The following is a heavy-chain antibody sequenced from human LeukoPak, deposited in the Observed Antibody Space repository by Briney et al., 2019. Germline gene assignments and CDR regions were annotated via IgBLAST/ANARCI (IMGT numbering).Heavy chain of an antibody. D-gene: IGHD3-10*01. V-gene: IGHV3-30*02. CDR3: VKVRGGSGSYYNDWFDP. J-gene: IGHJ5*02. Sequence: PGGSLRLSCAASGFTFSSFGMHWVRQAPGKGLEWVTFIRNDVISKYYADSVKGRFTISRDNSKNTLYLQMNSLRAEDTAVYYCVKVRGGSGSYYNDWFDPWGQGTLVTVSS. CDR2: IRNDVISK. CDR1: GFTFSSFG.